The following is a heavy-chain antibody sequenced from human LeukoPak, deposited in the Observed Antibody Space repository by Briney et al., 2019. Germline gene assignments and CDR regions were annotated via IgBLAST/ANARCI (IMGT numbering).Heavy chain of an antibody. Sequence: SETLSLTCTVSGGSISSYYWSWIRQPPGKGLEWIGYIYYSGSTNYNPSLKSRVTISVDTSKNQFSLRLRSVTAADTAVYFCARRPSRGWGSDWYFDLWGRGTLVTVSS. CDR1: GGSISSYY. J-gene: IGHJ2*01. CDR3: ARRPSRGWGSDWYFDL. CDR2: IYYSGST. D-gene: IGHD6-19*01. V-gene: IGHV4-59*01.